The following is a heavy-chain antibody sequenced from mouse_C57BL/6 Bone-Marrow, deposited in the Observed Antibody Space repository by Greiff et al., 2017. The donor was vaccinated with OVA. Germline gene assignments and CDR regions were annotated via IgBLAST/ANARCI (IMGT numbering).Heavy chain of an antibody. Sequence: QVQLQQSGAELVKPGASVKISCKASGYTFTDYYINWVKQRPGQGLEWIGKIGPGSGSTYYNEKFKGKATLTADKSSSTVYMELSRLTSEDSAVYFCARHERPFYYDYRFAYWGQGTLVTVSA. CDR2: IGPGSGST. D-gene: IGHD2-4*01. CDR1: GYTFTDYY. J-gene: IGHJ3*01. V-gene: IGHV1-77*01. CDR3: ARHERPFYYDYRFAY.